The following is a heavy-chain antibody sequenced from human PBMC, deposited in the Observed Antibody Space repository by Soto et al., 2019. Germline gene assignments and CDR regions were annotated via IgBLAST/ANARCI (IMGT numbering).Heavy chain of an antibody. V-gene: IGHV3-23*01. CDR3: AKDVSYSSRWYSLES. D-gene: IGHD6-13*01. CDR2: ISGSGGST. Sequence: PVGSLRLSCASSVFTFSSYAMACVREAPGKWLDWVSAISGSGGSTYYADSVRGRFSISKDQSRSTLYLQMDNLRVEDTAIYRCAKDVSYSSRWYSLESLGQGTLVTVSS. CDR1: VFTFSSYA. J-gene: IGHJ5*02.